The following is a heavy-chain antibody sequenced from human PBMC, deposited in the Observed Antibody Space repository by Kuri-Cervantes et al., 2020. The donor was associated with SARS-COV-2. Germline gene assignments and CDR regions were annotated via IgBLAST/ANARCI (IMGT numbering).Heavy chain of an antibody. V-gene: IGHV1-18*04. J-gene: IGHJ6*02. Sequence: ASVKVSCKASGYPFNSFGITWVRQAPGQGLEWMGRTSYLNGKADYAQKIQGRVIMTRDTSTDTDYMELRNLRSDDTAVYYCARDTTEWELNYFYYGLDVWGQGTTVTVSS. CDR1: GYPFNSFG. CDR2: TSYLNGKA. CDR3: ARDTTEWELNYFYYGLDV. D-gene: IGHD1-26*01.